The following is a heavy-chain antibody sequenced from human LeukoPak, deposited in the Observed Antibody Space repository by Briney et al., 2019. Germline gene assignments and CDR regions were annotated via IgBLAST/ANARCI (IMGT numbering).Heavy chain of an antibody. D-gene: IGHD2-15*01. CDR3: ARGYCSGGNCYSWFDP. Sequence: SQTLSLTCAISGDSFSSSSAAWNWIRQSPSRGLEWLGRTYYRSKYYNDYAVSVKSRITINPDTSRNQFSLQLNSVTPEDTAVYYCARGYCSGGNCYSWFDPWGQGTLVTVSS. J-gene: IGHJ5*02. V-gene: IGHV6-1*01. CDR1: GDSFSSSSAA. CDR2: TYYRSKYYN.